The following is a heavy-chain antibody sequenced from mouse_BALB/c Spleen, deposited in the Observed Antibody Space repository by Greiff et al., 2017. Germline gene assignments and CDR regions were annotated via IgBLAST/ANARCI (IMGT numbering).Heavy chain of an antibody. D-gene: IGHD2-4*01. CDR3: TRRRLRGYFDY. Sequence: EVKLQESGGGLVQPGGSMKLSCVASGFTFSNYWMNWVRQSPEKGLEWVAEIRLKSNNYATHYAESVKGRFTISRDDSKSSVYLQMNNLRAEDTGIYYCTRRRLRGYFDYWGQGTTLTVSS. J-gene: IGHJ2*01. V-gene: IGHV6-6*02. CDR1: GFTFSNYW. CDR2: IRLKSNNYAT.